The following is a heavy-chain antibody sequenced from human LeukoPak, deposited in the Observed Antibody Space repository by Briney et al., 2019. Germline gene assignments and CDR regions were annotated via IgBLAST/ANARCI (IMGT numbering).Heavy chain of an antibody. CDR3: AKDRGYSYDPGDY. V-gene: IGHV3-23*01. Sequence: QAGGSLRLSCAASGVTLSSYAMSWARQAPGKGLEWVSGISSSGSGGNTYYADSVKGRFTISRDSSKNTLFLHMNTLRAEDTAIYYCAKDRGYSYDPGDYRGQGTLVTVSS. CDR1: GVTLSSYA. D-gene: IGHD5-18*01. J-gene: IGHJ4*02. CDR2: ISSSGSGGNT.